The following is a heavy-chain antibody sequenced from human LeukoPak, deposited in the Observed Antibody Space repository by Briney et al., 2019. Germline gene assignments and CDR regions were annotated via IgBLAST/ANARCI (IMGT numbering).Heavy chain of an antibody. CDR3: AKRVTLEYYFDY. CDR2: IYSGGST. J-gene: IGHJ4*02. CDR1: GFTVSSNY. V-gene: IGHV3-53*01. D-gene: IGHD4-23*01. Sequence: GGSLRLSCAASGFTVSSNYMSWVRQAPGKGLEWVSVIYSGGSTYYADSVKGRFTISRDNSKNTLYLQMNSLRAEDTAVYYCAKRVTLEYYFDYWGQGTLVTVSS.